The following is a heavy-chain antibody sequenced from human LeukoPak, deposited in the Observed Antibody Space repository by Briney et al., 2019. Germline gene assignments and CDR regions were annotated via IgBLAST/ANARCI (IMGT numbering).Heavy chain of an antibody. CDR2: ISGSGGHT. Sequence: PGGSLRLSCAASGFTFSSYAMSWVRQAPGKGLEWVSAISGSGGHTYYADSVKGRFSISRDNSKNTLYLQMNSLRAEDTAVYYCAKEEGYYMGVDYWGQGTLVTVSS. CDR3: AKEEGYYMGVDY. CDR1: GFTFSSYA. V-gene: IGHV3-23*01. D-gene: IGHD3-22*01. J-gene: IGHJ4*02.